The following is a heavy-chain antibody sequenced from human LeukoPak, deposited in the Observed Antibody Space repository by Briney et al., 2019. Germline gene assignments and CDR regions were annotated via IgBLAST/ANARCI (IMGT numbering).Heavy chain of an antibody. CDR2: ISGSGGST. CDR3: ANTLSGSYPFDY. Sequence: GGSLRLSCAASGFTFSSYAMSWVRQAPGKGLGWVSAISGSGGSTYYADSVKGRFTISRDNSKNTLYLQMNSLRAEDTAVYYCANTLSGSYPFDYWGQGTLVTVSS. CDR1: GFTFSSYA. J-gene: IGHJ4*02. V-gene: IGHV3-23*01. D-gene: IGHD1-26*01.